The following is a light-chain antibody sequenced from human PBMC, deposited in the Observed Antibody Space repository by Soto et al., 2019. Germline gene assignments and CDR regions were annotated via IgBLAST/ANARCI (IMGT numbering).Light chain of an antibody. CDR3: QQYDSWPLYT. V-gene: IGKV3-15*01. CDR1: QTVGTR. CDR2: GAS. J-gene: IGKJ2*01. Sequence: EIMMTQSPATLSVSPGERATLSCRASQTVGTRLAWYQQKPGQAPRLLIYGASTRATDIPARFSGSGSGTEFTLTISSLQAEDFAVYFCQQYDSWPLYTFVQGTKVEIK.